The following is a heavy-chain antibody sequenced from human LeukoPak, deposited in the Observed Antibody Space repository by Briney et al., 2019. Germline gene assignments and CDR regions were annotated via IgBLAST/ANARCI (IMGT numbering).Heavy chain of an antibody. CDR3: ASLSCGADCYIPSDGFDI. V-gene: IGHV4-39*01. Sequence: SETLSLTCAVSGDSITSNKYYWGWIRQPPGKGLEGIGSVYYSGNAYYNPSLKSRVTISVDTSKNQFSLKLSSVTAADTAVYYCASLSCGADCYIPSDGFDIWGQGTMVSVSS. J-gene: IGHJ3*02. D-gene: IGHD2-21*02. CDR2: VYYSGNA. CDR1: GDSITSNKYY.